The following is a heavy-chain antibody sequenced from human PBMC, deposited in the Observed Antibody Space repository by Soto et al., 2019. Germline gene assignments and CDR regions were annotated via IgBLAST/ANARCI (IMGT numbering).Heavy chain of an antibody. CDR3: ARKLELRGSYYYYYAMDV. D-gene: IGHD1-7*01. CDR2: INPNSGGT. J-gene: IGHJ6*02. V-gene: IGHV1-2*02. Sequence: GASVKVSCKASGYTFTDYYMHWVRQAPGQGLEWMGWINPNSGGTNYAQKFQGRVTMTRDTSISTAYMELSGLRSDDTAVYYCARKLELRGSYYYYYAMDVWGQGTTVTVS. CDR1: GYTFTDYY.